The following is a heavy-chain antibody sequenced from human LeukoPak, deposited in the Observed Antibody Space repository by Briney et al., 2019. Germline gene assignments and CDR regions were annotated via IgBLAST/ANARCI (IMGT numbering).Heavy chain of an antibody. Sequence: PGGSLRLSCAGSGFRFSDSAMHWVRQASGKGLEWIGRIRSKANSDATAYAASVRGRFTIFRDDPKNTAYLQMNSLKTEDTAVYYCSTHVDPLYNDFWHWGQGTLVTVSS. CDR1: GFRFSDSA. CDR2: IRSKANSDAT. D-gene: IGHD3-3*01. J-gene: IGHJ4*02. V-gene: IGHV3-73*01. CDR3: STHVDPLYNDFWH.